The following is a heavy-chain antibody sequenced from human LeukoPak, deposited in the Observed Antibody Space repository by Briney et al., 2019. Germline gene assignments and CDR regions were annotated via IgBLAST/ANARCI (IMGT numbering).Heavy chain of an antibody. Sequence: PGGSLRLSCAASGFTFDDYAMHWVRQAPGKGLEWVSLISWEGGSTYYADSVKGRFTISRDNSKNSLYLQMNSLRAEDTALYYCAKGSTIFGVREPVAYWGQGTLVTVSS. CDR3: AKGSTIFGVREPVAY. D-gene: IGHD3-3*01. V-gene: IGHV3-43D*03. J-gene: IGHJ4*02. CDR1: GFTFDDYA. CDR2: ISWEGGST.